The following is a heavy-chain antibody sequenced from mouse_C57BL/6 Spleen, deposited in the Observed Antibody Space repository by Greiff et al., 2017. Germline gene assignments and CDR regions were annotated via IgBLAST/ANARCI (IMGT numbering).Heavy chain of an antibody. CDR1: GYAFSSSW. CDR2: IYPGDGDT. J-gene: IGHJ4*01. D-gene: IGHD1-1*01. CDR3: ARADYYGSLDY. V-gene: IGHV1-82*01. Sequence: VQLQQSGPELVKPGASVKISCKASGYAFSSSWMNWVKQRPGQGLEWIGRIYPGDGDTNYNGKFKGKATLAADKSSSTAYMQLSSLTSEDSAVXFCARADYYGSLDYWGQGTPVTVSS.